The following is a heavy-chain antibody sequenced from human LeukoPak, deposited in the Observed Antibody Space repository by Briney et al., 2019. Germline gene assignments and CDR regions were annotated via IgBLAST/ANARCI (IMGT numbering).Heavy chain of an antibody. J-gene: IGHJ6*03. D-gene: IGHD6-13*01. V-gene: IGHV4-34*01. CDR3: ARVVYQYSSSWPYYYYYMDV. Sequence: SETLSLTCAVYGGSFSGYYWSWIRQPPGKGLEWIGEINHSGSTNYNPSLKSRVTISVDTSKNQFSLKLSSVTAADTAVYYCARVVYQYSSSWPYYYYYMDVWGKGTTVTVSS. CDR2: INHSGST. CDR1: GGSFSGYY.